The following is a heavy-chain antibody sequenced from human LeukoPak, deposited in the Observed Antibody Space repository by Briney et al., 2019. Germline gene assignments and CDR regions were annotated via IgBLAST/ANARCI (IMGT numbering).Heavy chain of an antibody. Sequence: PSETLSLTCTVSGGSLSSYYWSWIRQPPGKGLEWIGCIYYTGSTNYNPSLKSRVTISVDTSKNQFSLKLSSVTAADTAVYYCATGRAYGSVDYWGQGTLVTVSS. CDR1: GGSLSSYY. CDR3: ATGRAYGSVDY. D-gene: IGHD6-19*01. CDR2: IYYTGST. V-gene: IGHV4-59*01. J-gene: IGHJ4*02.